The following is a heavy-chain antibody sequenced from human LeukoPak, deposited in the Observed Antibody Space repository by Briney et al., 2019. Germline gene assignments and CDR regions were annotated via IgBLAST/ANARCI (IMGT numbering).Heavy chain of an antibody. D-gene: IGHD6-19*01. CDR2: ISGSGGST. CDR1: GFTFSSYA. V-gene: IGHV3-23*01. CDR3: ARREYSSACFDY. Sequence: PGGSLRLSCAASGFTFSSYAMSWVRQAPGKGLEWVSAISGSGGSTYYADSVKGRFTISRDNAKNSLYLQMNSLRAEDTAVYYCARREYSSACFDYWGQGTLVTVSS. J-gene: IGHJ4*02.